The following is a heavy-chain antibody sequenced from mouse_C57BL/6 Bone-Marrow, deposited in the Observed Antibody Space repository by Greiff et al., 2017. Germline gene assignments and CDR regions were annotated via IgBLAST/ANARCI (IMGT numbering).Heavy chain of an antibody. CDR3: ARLRDGGDYAMDY. CDR1: GYTFTSYW. CDR2: INPSNGGT. J-gene: IGHJ4*01. Sequence: QVHVKQPGTELVKPGASVKLSCKASGYTFTSYWMHWVKQRPGQGLEWIGNINPSNGGTNYNEKFKSKATLTVDKSSSTAYMQLSSLTSEDSAVYYCARLRDGGDYAMDYWGQGTSVTVSS. V-gene: IGHV1-53*01.